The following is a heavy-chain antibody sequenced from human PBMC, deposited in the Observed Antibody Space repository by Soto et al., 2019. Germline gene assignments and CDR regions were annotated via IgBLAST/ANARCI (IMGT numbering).Heavy chain of an antibody. CDR2: INSDGSST. CDR3: ARFSGYPDY. J-gene: IGHJ4*02. CDR1: GFTCSSYW. Sequence: PGGSRRLSCAASGFTCSSYWMDWVRQCPGKGLVWVSRINSDGSSTSYADSVKGRFTISRDNAKNTLYLQMNSLRAEDTAVYYCARFSGYPDYWGQGTLVTVSS. D-gene: IGHD3-22*01. V-gene: IGHV3-74*01.